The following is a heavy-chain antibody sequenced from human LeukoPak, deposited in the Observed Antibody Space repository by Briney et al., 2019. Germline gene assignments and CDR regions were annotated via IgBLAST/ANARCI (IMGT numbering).Heavy chain of an antibody. Sequence: QTGGSLRLSCAASGFTFSSYGMHWVRQAPGKGLEWVAVISYDGSNKYYADSVKGRFTISRDNSKNTLYLQMNSLRAEDTAVYYCARDSYYDSSGYPIIDYWGQGTLVTVSS. CDR3: ARDSYYDSSGYPIIDY. CDR2: ISYDGSNK. D-gene: IGHD3-22*01. J-gene: IGHJ4*02. V-gene: IGHV3-30*03. CDR1: GFTFSSYG.